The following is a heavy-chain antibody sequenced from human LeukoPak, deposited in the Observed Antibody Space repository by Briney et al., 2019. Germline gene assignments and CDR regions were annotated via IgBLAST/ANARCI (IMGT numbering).Heavy chain of an antibody. V-gene: IGHV1-69*13. D-gene: IGHD3-10*01. J-gene: IGHJ4*02. CDR3: ARTLLWFGELTHFDY. CDR2: IIPIFGTA. CDR1: GGTFSSYA. Sequence: SVKVSCKASGGTFSSYAISWVRQAPGQGLEWMGGIIPIFGTANYAQKFQGRVTITADESTSTAYMELSSLRSEDTAVYYCARTLLWFGELTHFDYWGQGTLVTVSS.